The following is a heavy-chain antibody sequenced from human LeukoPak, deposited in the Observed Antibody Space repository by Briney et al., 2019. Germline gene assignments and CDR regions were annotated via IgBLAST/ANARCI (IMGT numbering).Heavy chain of an antibody. Sequence: SETLSLTCTVSGGSISSHYWSWIRQPPGKGLEWIGYIYYSGSTNYNPSLKSRVTISVDTSKNQFSLKLSSVTAADTAVYYCARALWGGSYSGYYYYYYMDVWGKGTTVTVSS. CDR1: GGSISSHY. V-gene: IGHV4-59*11. D-gene: IGHD1-26*01. J-gene: IGHJ6*03. CDR2: IYYSGST. CDR3: ARALWGGSYSGYYYYYYMDV.